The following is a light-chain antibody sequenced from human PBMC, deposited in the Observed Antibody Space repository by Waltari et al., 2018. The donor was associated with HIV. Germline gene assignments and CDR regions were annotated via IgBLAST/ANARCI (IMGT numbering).Light chain of an antibody. CDR1: NSDLGAYNY. J-gene: IGLJ2*01. CDR3: CSFTQSHTAV. Sequence: QSALSQPRSVYGSPGQSVTISCTVSNSDLGAYNYVGWYQQYPGKAPKLLIYDVYKRPSVVPDRFSGSKSGNTASLTISGLQAEDEADYHCCSFTQSHTAVFGGGTKLTVL. V-gene: IGLV2-11*01. CDR2: DVY.